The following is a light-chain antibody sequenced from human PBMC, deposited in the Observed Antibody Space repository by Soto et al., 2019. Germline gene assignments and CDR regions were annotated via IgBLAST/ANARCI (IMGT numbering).Light chain of an antibody. V-gene: IGKV3-15*01. CDR2: DAS. Sequence: EIAMTQYTNTLSVSPGERATLSCRASQSVSSRLAWYQQKRGQAPRLLIYDASTRATGIPARFSGSGSGTEFNLTICSLEPEDFAVYYWEPYGSSGRFGQGTKVDIK. CDR1: QSVSSR. J-gene: IGKJ1*01. CDR3: EPYGSSGR.